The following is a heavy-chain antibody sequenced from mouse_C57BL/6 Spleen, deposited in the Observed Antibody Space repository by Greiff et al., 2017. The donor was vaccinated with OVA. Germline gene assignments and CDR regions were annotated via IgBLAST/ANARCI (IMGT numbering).Heavy chain of an antibody. CDR2: INYDGSST. D-gene: IGHD1-1*01. V-gene: IGHV5-16*01. CDR1: GFTFSDYY. J-gene: IGHJ2*01. Sequence: EVKLVESEGGLVQPGSSMKLSCTASGFTFSDYYMAWVRQVPEKGLEWVANINYDGSSTYYLDSLKSRFIISRDNAKNILYLQMSSLKSEDTATYYCARDLLLRDWGQGTTLTVSS. CDR3: ARDLLLRD.